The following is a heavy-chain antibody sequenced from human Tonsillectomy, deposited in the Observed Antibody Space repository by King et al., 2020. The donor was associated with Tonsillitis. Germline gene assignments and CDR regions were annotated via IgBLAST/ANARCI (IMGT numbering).Heavy chain of an antibody. CDR2: ISGSAGTT. V-gene: IGHV3-23*01. CDR3: SKDLHYAVWTGYQVDC. Sequence: VQLLESGGGLAQPGGSLRLSCAASGFSFSSYAMTWVRQAPGKGLEWVSGISGSAGTTYSGDCVKGRFTISRDNSKNTLYLQMNSLRVEDTAVYYCSKDLHYAVWTGYQVDCWGQGTLLTASS. D-gene: IGHD3/OR15-3a*01. J-gene: IGHJ4*02. CDR1: GFSFSSYA.